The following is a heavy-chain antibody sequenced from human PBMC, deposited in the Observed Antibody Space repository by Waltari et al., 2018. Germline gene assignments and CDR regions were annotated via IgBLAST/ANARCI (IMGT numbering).Heavy chain of an antibody. Sequence: EVRLVASGGCLVQPGGSLRLSCAASGFTFSSYWMTWVRQTPIKGLEWVAKINPDGSEEYYVDSVKGRFTISRDNAKNSLYLQVNSLRDEDTAVYYCARSWGDYWGQGTLVTVSS. CDR2: INPDGSEE. V-gene: IGHV3-7*01. CDR3: ARSWGDY. D-gene: IGHD3-16*01. CDR1: GFTFSSYW. J-gene: IGHJ4*02.